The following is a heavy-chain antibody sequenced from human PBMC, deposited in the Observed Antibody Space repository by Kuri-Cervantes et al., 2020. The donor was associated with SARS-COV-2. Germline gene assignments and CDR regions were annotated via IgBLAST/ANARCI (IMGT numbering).Heavy chain of an antibody. J-gene: IGHJ4*02. CDR1: GGSISSYY. CDR3: ARGGQIRTLVVPAARAIDY. D-gene: IGHD2-2*01. CDR2: IYYSGST. Sequence: SETLSLTCTVSGGSISSYYWSWIRQPPGKGLEWIGYIYYSGSTNYNPSLKSRVTISVDTSKNQFSLKLSSVTAADTAVYYCARGGQIRTLVVPAARAIDYWGQGTLVTVSS. V-gene: IGHV4-59*12.